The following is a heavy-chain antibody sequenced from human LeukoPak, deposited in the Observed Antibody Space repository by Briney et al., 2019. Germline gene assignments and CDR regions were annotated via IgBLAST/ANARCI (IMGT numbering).Heavy chain of an antibody. CDR3: ARDWGYDSSGYNRRKYNWFDP. CDR1: GGTFSSYT. J-gene: IGHJ5*02. V-gene: IGHV1-69*04. CDR2: IIPILCIA. Sequence: GASVKVSCKASGGTFSSYTISWVRQAPGKGLEWMGRIIPILCIANYAQKFQGRVTITADKSTSTAYMELSRLRSEDTAVYYCARDWGYDSSGYNRRKYNWFDPWGQGTLVTVSS. D-gene: IGHD3-22*01.